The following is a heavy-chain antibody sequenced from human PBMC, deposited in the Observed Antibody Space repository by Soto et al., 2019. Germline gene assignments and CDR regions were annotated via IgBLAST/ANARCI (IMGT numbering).Heavy chain of an antibody. CDR1: GGTSSVFP. CDR3: AREGQDMATVRFDY. V-gene: IGHV1-69*13. D-gene: IGHD3-10*01. J-gene: IGHJ4*02. Sequence: SVKVSCKSSGGTSSVFPISWVRQAPRQGLEWMGGIIPIFGTTNYAQKFQGRLTITADASTSTVYMELSGLKPEDTAMYYCAREGQDMATVRFDYWGQGTLVTVS. CDR2: IIPIFGTT.